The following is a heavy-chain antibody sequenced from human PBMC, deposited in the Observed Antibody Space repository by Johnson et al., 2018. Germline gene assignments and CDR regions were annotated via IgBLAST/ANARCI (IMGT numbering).Heavy chain of an antibody. V-gene: IGHV3-48*01. D-gene: IGHD6-6*01. Sequence: VQLVESGGGLVQXGGSXRLXCAASGFTFSDSSVNWVRQAPGRGLEWISHIWTAPGTSHYADSVKGRFTISRDNAKNPLYLQINSLRAEDTALYYCVRDSSYALDIWGQGTMVTVSP. CDR3: VRDSSYALDI. CDR2: IWTAPGTS. CDR1: GFTFSDSS. J-gene: IGHJ3*02.